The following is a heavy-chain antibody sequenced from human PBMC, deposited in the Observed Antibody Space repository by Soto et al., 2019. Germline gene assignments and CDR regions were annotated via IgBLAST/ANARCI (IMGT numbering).Heavy chain of an antibody. CDR2: IIPIFGTA. D-gene: IGHD6-13*01. V-gene: IGHV1-69*12. J-gene: IGHJ4*02. CDR1: GCTFSSYA. Sequence: QVQLVQSGAEVKKPGSSVKVSCKASGCTFSSYAISWVRQAPGQGLEWMGGIIPIFGTANYAQKFQGRVTITADESTSTAYRELSSLRSEDTAVYYCARHVRAAAGTAGWGQGTLVTVSS. CDR3: ARHVRAAAGTAG.